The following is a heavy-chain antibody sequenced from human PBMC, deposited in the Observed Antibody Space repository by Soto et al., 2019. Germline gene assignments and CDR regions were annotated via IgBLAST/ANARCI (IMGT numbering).Heavy chain of an antibody. D-gene: IGHD5-18*01. Sequence: SVKVSCKASGGTFSSYAISWVRQAPGQGLEWMGGIIPIFGTANYAQKFQGRVTITADESTSTAYMELSSLRPEDTAVYYCAIRRADTAMVFDYWGQGTLVTVSS. V-gene: IGHV1-69*13. CDR2: IIPIFGTA. J-gene: IGHJ4*02. CDR3: AIRRADTAMVFDY. CDR1: GGTFSSYA.